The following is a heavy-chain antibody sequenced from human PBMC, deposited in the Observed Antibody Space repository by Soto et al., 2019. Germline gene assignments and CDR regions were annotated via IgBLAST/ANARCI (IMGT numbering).Heavy chain of an antibody. CDR2: INAYNANT. V-gene: IGHV1-18*01. CDR3: ARAIAGGYGYTTLDY. CDR1: GYTFTHFG. J-gene: IGHJ4*02. D-gene: IGHD5-18*01. Sequence: QVQLVQSGAEVKKPGASVRVSCKASGYTFTHFGVSWVRQAPGQGLEWMGWINAYNANTNYEQKFQGRVTMTTDTSTSTDYMDLRSLRSDDTAVYYCARAIAGGYGYTTLDYWGQGTLVTVSS.